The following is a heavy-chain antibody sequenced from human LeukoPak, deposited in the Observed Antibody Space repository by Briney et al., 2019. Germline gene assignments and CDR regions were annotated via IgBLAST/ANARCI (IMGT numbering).Heavy chain of an antibody. V-gene: IGHV3-30-3*01. CDR3: ASTSGSYGGGFDY. CDR1: GFTFSSYA. CDR2: ISYDGSNK. D-gene: IGHD1-26*01. J-gene: IGHJ4*02. Sequence: PGRSLRLSCAASGFTFSSYAMLWVRQAPGKGLEWVAVISYDGSNKYYADSVKGRFTISRDNSKNTLYLQMNNLRAEDTAVYYCASTSGSYGGGFDYWGQGTVVTVSS.